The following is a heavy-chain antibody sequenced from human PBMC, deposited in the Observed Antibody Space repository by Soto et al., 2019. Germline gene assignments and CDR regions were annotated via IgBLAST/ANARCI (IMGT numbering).Heavy chain of an antibody. V-gene: IGHV3-23*01. CDR3: AKVSREAFCTGGSCSSGPFDF. CDR1: GFTYSSSA. CDR2: ISGSGGST. Sequence: EVQVLESGGDLVQPGGSLRLSCAASGFTYSSSAMSWVRQAPGKGLEWVSTISGSGGSTYYADSVEGRFTISRDNFKNTPYLQMNSLRAEDTAVYYCAKVSREAFCTGGSCSSGPFDFWGQGTLVTVSS. D-gene: IGHD2-15*01. J-gene: IGHJ4*02.